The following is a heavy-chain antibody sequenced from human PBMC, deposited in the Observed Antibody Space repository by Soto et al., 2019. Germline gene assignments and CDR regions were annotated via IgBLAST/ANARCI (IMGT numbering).Heavy chain of an antibody. D-gene: IGHD4-17*01. CDR1: GYTFIDYG. Sequence: ASVKVSCKASGYTFIDYGIAWVRQAPGQGLEWTGWISPDNDNTYYIEKVQDRVTMTTDTSTSTAYMEMRSLTSDDTAVYFCGRARSDYRWYAMDVWGQGNTVTVYS. J-gene: IGHJ6*02. CDR3: GRARSDYRWYAMDV. V-gene: IGHV1-18*04. CDR2: ISPDNDNT.